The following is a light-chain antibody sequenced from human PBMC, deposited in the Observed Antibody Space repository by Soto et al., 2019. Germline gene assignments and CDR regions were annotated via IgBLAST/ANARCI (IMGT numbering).Light chain of an antibody. J-gene: IGLJ1*01. CDR2: EFH. CDR3: DPWDSISTAGV. Sequence: QSVLTQPPSVSAAPGQKVTISCSGSDSNIGDYFVSWYQVLPGTAPKLLLYEFHKRPSGIPDRFSGSKSGTSATLVITRLQLGDEAESYCDPWDSISTAGVFGTGTKVTVL. V-gene: IGLV1-51*01. CDR1: DSNIGDYF.